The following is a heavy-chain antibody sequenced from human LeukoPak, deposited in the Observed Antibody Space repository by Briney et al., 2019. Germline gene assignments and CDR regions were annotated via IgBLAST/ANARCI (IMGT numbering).Heavy chain of an antibody. CDR2: VLYSGTT. CDR1: GASIRDSPYY. Sequence: SETLSLTCDVTGASIRDSPYYWGWLRQSPGRGLEWIGSVLYSGTTHYNPSLKNRVSVSVDTSKNQFSLDLRSVSAADTALYYCARHDFGVYDFSAFDIWGQGTLIRVSS. V-gene: IGHV4-39*01. J-gene: IGHJ3*02. D-gene: IGHD5/OR15-5a*01. CDR3: ARHDFGVYDFSAFDI.